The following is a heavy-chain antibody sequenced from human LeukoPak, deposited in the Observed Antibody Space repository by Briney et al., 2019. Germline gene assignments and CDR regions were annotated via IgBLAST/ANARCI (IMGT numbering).Heavy chain of an antibody. V-gene: IGHV4-34*01. CDR3: ARIMTRDY. Sequence: SETLSLTCAVYGGSFSGYYWSWIRQPPGKGLEWIGEINHSGSTNYNPSLKSQVTISVDTSKNQFSLKLSSVTAADTAVYYCARIMTRDYWGQGTLVTVSS. CDR2: INHSGST. D-gene: IGHD2-8*01. J-gene: IGHJ4*02. CDR1: GGSFSGYY.